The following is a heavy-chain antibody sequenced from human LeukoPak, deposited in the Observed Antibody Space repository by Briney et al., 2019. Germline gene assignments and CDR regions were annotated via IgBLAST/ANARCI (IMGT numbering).Heavy chain of an antibody. V-gene: IGHV1-2*02. Sequence: ASVKVSCKASGYSFTGYFLHWVRQAPGQGLEWMGWINPNNGLTNYTRKFKGRVTMTRDTSSATGYMELNRLTSDDTAVFYCARAWGSLYYFDHWGQGTLVTVSS. CDR2: INPNNGLT. CDR1: GYSFTGYF. J-gene: IGHJ4*02. D-gene: IGHD3-16*01. CDR3: ARAWGSLYYFDH.